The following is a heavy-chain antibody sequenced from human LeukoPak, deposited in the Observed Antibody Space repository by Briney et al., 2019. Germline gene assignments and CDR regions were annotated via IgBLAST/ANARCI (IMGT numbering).Heavy chain of an antibody. Sequence: TSETLSLTCTVSGDSISSYYWSWIRQPPGKGLEWIGYIYYSGSTNYNPSLKSRVTISVDTSKNQFSLKLSSVTAADTAVYYCARLLLWFGESWYFDLWGRGTLVTVSS. CDR1: GDSISSYY. CDR2: IYYSGST. J-gene: IGHJ2*01. CDR3: ARLLLWFGESWYFDL. D-gene: IGHD3-10*01. V-gene: IGHV4-59*08.